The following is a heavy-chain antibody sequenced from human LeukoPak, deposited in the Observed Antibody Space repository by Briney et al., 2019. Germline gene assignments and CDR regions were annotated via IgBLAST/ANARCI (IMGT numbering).Heavy chain of an antibody. V-gene: IGHV3-23*01. J-gene: IGHJ3*02. CDR3: ARGGLNFDAFDI. CDR2: ISGSGGST. D-gene: IGHD1-7*01. Sequence: PGGSLRLSCAPSGFIFSSYAMSWVRQAPGRGLEWVSAISGSGGSTYYADSVKGRFTISRDNAKNSLYLQMNSLRAGDTAVYYCARGGLNFDAFDIWGQGTMVTVSS. CDR1: GFIFSSYA.